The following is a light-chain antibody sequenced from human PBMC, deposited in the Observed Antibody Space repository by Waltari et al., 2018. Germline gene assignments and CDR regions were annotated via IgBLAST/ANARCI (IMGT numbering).Light chain of an antibody. CDR3: QQYENWPPYT. Sequence: EIVMTQSPATLSVSPGEGATLSCRASQSVSRNLAWYQQKPGQAPRLLIYRASTRATGVPDRFSGSGSGTEFTLSISSLQSEDFAIYYCQQYENWPPYTFGQGTKVEIK. J-gene: IGKJ2*01. CDR2: RAS. V-gene: IGKV3-15*01. CDR1: QSVSRN.